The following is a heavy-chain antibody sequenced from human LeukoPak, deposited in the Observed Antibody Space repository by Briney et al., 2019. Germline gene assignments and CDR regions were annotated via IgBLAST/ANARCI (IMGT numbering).Heavy chain of an antibody. Sequence: GGSLRLSCAASGFIISTYSMNWVRQAPGKGLEWVSYISSSSSTIFYGDSVKGRFTISRDNAKNSLYLQLNSLRAEDTAVYYCVRDLEDGDYYYYYMDVWGKGTTVTVSS. CDR3: VRDLEDGDYYYYYMDV. V-gene: IGHV3-48*04. CDR1: GFIISTYS. J-gene: IGHJ6*03. D-gene: IGHD5-24*01. CDR2: ISSSSSTI.